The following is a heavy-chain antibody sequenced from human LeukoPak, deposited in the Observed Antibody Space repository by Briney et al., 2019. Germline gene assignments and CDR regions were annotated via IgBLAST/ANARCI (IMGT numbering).Heavy chain of an antibody. D-gene: IGHD3-9*01. J-gene: IGHJ4*02. CDR3: ARAHYDILTGPNYFDY. Sequence: PGGSLRLSCAASGFTFSTYSMNWVRHAPGKGLEWVSSISSNSSYINYADSVKGRFTISRDNAKNSLYLQMNSLRAEDTAVYYCARAHYDILTGPNYFDYWGQGTLVTVSS. V-gene: IGHV3-21*01. CDR1: GFTFSTYS. CDR2: ISSNSSYI.